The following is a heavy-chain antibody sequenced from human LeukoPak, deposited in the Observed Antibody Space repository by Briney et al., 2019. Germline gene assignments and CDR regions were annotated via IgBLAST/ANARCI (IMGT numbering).Heavy chain of an antibody. J-gene: IGHJ4*02. CDR1: GFNFDDYG. Sequence: PGGTLRLSCAASGFNFDDYGMSWVRQAPGKGLEWVSGINWNGGGTGYADSVKGRFTISRENAKNSLYLQMNSLKAEDTALYYCARGPLQTIPTSKIVVYYYPFHYWGQGTLVTVSS. CDR3: ARGPLQTIPTSKIVVYYYPFHY. V-gene: IGHV3-20*04. CDR2: INWNGGGT. D-gene: IGHD3-22*01.